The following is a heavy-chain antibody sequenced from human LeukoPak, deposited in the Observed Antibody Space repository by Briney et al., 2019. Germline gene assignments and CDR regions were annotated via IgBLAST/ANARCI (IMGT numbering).Heavy chain of an antibody. J-gene: IGHJ5*02. V-gene: IGHV4-34*01. Sequence: SETLSLTCAVYGGSFSGYYWSWIRQPPGKGLEWIGEINHSGSTNYNPSLKSRVTISVDTSKNQFSLKLSSVTAADTAVYYYARRYCSSTSCYTVNWFDPWGQGTLVTVSS. CDR1: GGSFSGYY. CDR2: INHSGST. CDR3: ARRYCSSTSCYTVNWFDP. D-gene: IGHD2-2*02.